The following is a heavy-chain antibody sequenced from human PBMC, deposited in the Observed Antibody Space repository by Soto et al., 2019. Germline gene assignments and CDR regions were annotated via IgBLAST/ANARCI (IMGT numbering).Heavy chain of an antibody. CDR2: IRSTVDGGTA. Sequence: EVQLVESGGGLVKPGGSLRLSCAASGFSFSHAWMNWVRQAPGKGLEWLGRIRSTVDGGTADYAAPVKGRFTISRDDSKTTVFLQMDGLTSEDTAMYFCTAEGWTVRWETTTTGVDFWGQGTLVTVSS. CDR1: GFSFSHAW. V-gene: IGHV3-15*07. J-gene: IGHJ4*02. D-gene: IGHD1-26*01. CDR3: TAEGWTVRWETTTTGVDF.